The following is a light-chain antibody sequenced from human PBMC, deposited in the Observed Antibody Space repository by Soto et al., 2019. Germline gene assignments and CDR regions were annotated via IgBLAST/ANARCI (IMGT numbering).Light chain of an antibody. CDR2: GAS. V-gene: IGKV3-15*01. CDR1: QSVSSN. CDR3: QQFGDWPS. J-gene: IGKJ1*01. Sequence: EIVMTQSPATLSVSPGERATLSGRASQSVSSNLAWYQQKPGQAPRLLIYGASTRATGIPARFSGSGSGTEFTLTINSLQSDDSAIYYCQQFGDWPSFGLGTKVDIK.